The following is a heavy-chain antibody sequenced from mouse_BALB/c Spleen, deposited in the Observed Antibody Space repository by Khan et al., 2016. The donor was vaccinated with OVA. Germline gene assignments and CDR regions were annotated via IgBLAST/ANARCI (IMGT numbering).Heavy chain of an antibody. Sequence: LVESGPELKKPGETVKISCKASGYTFTNYGMNWVQQSPGKALKWMGWINTYTGEPTYADDFKGRFAFSLDTSASTAYLQINNLKNEDTATYYCARPPYLSYTLDYWGQGTSVTVSS. D-gene: IGHD2-10*01. V-gene: IGHV9-3-1*01. CDR2: INTYTGEP. CDR1: GYTFTNYG. J-gene: IGHJ4*01. CDR3: ARPPYLSYTLDY.